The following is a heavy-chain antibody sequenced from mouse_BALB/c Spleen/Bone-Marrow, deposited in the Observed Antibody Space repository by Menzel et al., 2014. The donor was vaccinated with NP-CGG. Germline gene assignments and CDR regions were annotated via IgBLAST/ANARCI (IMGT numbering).Heavy chain of an antibody. Sequence: QVLLQQSGPELVKPGASVRISCKASGYTFTSYYIHWVKQRPGQGLEWIGWIYPGNVNTKYNEKFKGKDTLTADKSSSTAYMQLSSLTSEDSAVYFRARNYGFDYWGQGTTLTVSS. D-gene: IGHD1-1*01. CDR1: GYTFTSYY. J-gene: IGHJ2*01. V-gene: IGHV1S56*01. CDR2: IYPGNVNT. CDR3: ARNYGFDY.